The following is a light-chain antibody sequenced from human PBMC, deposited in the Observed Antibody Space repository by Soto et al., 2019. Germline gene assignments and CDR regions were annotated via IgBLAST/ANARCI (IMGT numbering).Light chain of an antibody. J-gene: IGLJ2*01. V-gene: IGLV2-14*01. Sequence: QSALTQPASVSGSPGQSITISCTGTSSDIGGYNFVSWYQQYPGKAPKLMIFGVSDRPSGVSNRFSGSKSGNTASLTISGLQAEDEADYYCSSYKTDTTVVVFGGGTKLTVL. CDR3: SSYKTDTTVVV. CDR2: GVS. CDR1: SSDIGGYNF.